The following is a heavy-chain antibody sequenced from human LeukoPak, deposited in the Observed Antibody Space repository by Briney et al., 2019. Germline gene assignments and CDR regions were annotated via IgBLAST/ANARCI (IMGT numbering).Heavy chain of an antibody. D-gene: IGHD4-17*01. CDR1: GFTFDDYA. CDR3: AKANHYGDYLDY. V-gene: IGHV3-9*01. J-gene: IGHJ4*02. CDR2: ISWNSGSI. Sequence: GGSLRLSCAASGFTFDDYAMYWVRQAPGKGLEWVSGISWNSGSIGYADSVKGRFTISGDNAKDSLYLQMNSLRAEDTALYYCAKANHYGDYLDYWGQGTLVTVSS.